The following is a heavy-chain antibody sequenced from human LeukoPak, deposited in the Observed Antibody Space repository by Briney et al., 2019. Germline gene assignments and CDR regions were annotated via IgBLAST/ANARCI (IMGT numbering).Heavy chain of an antibody. Sequence: SVKVSCKASGGTFSSYAISWVRQAPGQGLEWMGGIIPIFGTANYAQKFQGRVTITADESTSTAYMELSSLRSEDTAMYYCATGVAKAPRFDYWGQGTLVTVSS. V-gene: IGHV1-69*13. J-gene: IGHJ4*02. CDR1: GGTFSSYA. D-gene: IGHD6-13*01. CDR2: IIPIFGTA. CDR3: ATGVAKAPRFDY.